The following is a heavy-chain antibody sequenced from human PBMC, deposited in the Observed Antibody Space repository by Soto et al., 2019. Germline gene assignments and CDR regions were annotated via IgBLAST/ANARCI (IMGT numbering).Heavy chain of an antibody. D-gene: IGHD2-15*01. J-gene: IGHJ4*02. CDR3: ARGWAALDS. Sequence: GSLRLSCAASGFIFSNYWMTWVRQAPGKGLEWVANMKEDGGEIYYLDSVKGRFTISRDNDRNSLYLQMNTLRAEDTAMYFCARGWAALDSRGQGSLVTVSS. V-gene: IGHV3-7*01. CDR2: MKEDGGEI. CDR1: GFIFSNYW.